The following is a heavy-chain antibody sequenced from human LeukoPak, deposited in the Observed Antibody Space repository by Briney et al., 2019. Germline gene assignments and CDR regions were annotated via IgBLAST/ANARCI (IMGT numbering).Heavy chain of an antibody. V-gene: IGHV3-21*01. CDR2: ISSSSSYI. D-gene: IGHD3-22*01. J-gene: IGHJ3*02. Sequence: GGSLRLSCAASGFTFSSYSMNWVRQAPGKGLEWVSSISSSSSYIYYADSVKGQFTISRDNAKNSLYLQMNSLRAEDTAVYYCARCQKDSGYYDFIIVHHDAFDIWGQGTMVTVSS. CDR1: GFTFSSYS. CDR3: ARCQKDSGYYDFIIVHHDAFDI.